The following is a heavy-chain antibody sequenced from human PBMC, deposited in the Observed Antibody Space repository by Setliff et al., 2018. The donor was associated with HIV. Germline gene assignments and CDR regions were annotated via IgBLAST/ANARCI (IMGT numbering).Heavy chain of an antibody. Sequence: SETLSLTCSVSGVSVGSGDYYWHWIRQHPEKALEWIGYIFHSGDTYYNPFLKSRISMSVDTSKNQFSLELTSLTAADTAVYYCATRPRIAARPFDYWGQGMLVTVSS. CDR3: ATRPRIAARPFDY. J-gene: IGHJ4*02. V-gene: IGHV4-31*03. D-gene: IGHD6-6*01. CDR2: IFHSGDT. CDR1: GVSVGSGDYY.